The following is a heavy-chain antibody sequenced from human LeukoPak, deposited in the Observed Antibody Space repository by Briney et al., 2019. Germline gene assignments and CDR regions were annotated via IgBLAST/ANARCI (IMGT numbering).Heavy chain of an antibody. V-gene: IGHV3-23*01. Sequence: RAGGSLRLSCAASGFTFSSYAMSWVRQAPGKGLEWVSAISGSGGSTYYADSVKGRFTISRDNSKNTLYLQMNSLRAEDTAVYYCAKDQGSGWYPAFDYWGQGTLVTVSS. J-gene: IGHJ4*02. D-gene: IGHD6-19*01. CDR2: ISGSGGST. CDR3: AKDQGSGWYPAFDY. CDR1: GFTFSSYA.